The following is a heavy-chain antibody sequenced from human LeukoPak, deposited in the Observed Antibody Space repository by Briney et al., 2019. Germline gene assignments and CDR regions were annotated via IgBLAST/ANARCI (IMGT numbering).Heavy chain of an antibody. CDR3: ARGRICSGGSCYGGWFDP. V-gene: IGHV4-34*01. CDR1: GGSFSGYY. D-gene: IGHD2-15*01. CDR2: INHSRST. J-gene: IGHJ5*02. Sequence: PSETLSLTCAVYGGSFSGYYWSWIRQPPGKGLEWIGEINHSRSTNYNPSLKSRVTISVDTSKNQFSLKLSSVTAADTAVYYCARGRICSGGSCYGGWFDPWGQGTLVTVSS.